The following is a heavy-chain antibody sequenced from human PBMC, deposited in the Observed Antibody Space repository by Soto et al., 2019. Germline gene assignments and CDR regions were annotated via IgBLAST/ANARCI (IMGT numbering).Heavy chain of an antibody. D-gene: IGHD5-18*01. V-gene: IGHV3-30-3*01. J-gene: IGHJ4*02. Sequence: QVQLVESGGGVVQPGRSLRLSCAASGFTFNSYAMHWVRQAPGKGLEWVAVIPYDGSNKYYADSVKGRFTISRDNSKNTLYLQTTSRRAEDTAVYYCARERGYTVSPDFDYWGQGTVVTVSS. CDR2: IPYDGSNK. CDR3: ARERGYTVSPDFDY. CDR1: GFTFNSYA.